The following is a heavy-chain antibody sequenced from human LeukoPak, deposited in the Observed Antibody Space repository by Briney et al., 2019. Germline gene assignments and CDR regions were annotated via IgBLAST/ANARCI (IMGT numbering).Heavy chain of an antibody. Sequence: GGSLRLSCAASGFIFRDYAMSWVRQAAGKGLEWVSVTSDSGGSIYYADSVKGRFTISRDNSKNTLYLQMNSLRAEDTAVYYCAKAMTKGLPFDYWGQGTLVTVSS. D-gene: IGHD3-22*01. CDR2: TSDSGGSI. CDR3: AKAMTKGLPFDY. V-gene: IGHV3-23*01. J-gene: IGHJ4*02. CDR1: GFIFRDYA.